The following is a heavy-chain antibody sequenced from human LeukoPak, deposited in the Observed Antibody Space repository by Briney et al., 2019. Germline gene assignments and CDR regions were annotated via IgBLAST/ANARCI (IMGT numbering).Heavy chain of an antibody. CDR3: ARESSPGYSSGWYLSSRYYGMDV. CDR2: IKQDGSEK. CDR1: GFTFSSYW. V-gene: IGHV3-7*03. J-gene: IGHJ6*02. D-gene: IGHD6-19*01. Sequence: GGSLRLSCAASGFTFSSYWMSWVRQAPGKGLEWVGNIKQDGSEKYYVDSVKGRFTISRDNAKNSLYLQMNSLRAEDTAVYYCARESSPGYSSGWYLSSRYYGMDVWGQGTTVTVSS.